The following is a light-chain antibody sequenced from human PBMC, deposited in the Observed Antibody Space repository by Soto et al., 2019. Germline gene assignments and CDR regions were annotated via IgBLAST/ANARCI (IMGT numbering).Light chain of an antibody. CDR3: QQRSNWPPFT. J-gene: IGKJ3*01. CDR2: DAS. V-gene: IGKV3-11*01. CDR1: QSVSSY. Sequence: EIVLTQSPATLYLSPGERATLSCRASQSVSSYLAWYQQKPGQAPRLLIYDASNRATGIPARFSGSGSATDFTLTISSLETEEFSVYYCQQRSNWPPFTFGPGTKVDIK.